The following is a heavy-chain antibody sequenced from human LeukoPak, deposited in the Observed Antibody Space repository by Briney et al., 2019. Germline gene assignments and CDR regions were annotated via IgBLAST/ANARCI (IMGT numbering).Heavy chain of an antibody. CDR1: GFTFSSYS. CDR2: ISSNSTTI. J-gene: IGHJ4*02. D-gene: IGHD2-2*01. CDR3: ARASHPPHLRY. Sequence: GGSLRLSCAASGFTFSSYSMNWVRQAPGKGLEWVSYISSNSTTIYYADSVKGRFTISRDNAKNSLYLQMSSLRVEDTAVYYCARASHPPHLRYWGQGTLVTVSS. V-gene: IGHV3-48*04.